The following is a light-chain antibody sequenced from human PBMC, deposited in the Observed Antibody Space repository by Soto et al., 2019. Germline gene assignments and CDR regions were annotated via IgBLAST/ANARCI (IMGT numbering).Light chain of an antibody. Sequence: QPVLTQSPSASASLGDSVKLTCTLSSGHSSYAIAWHQQQPEKGPRYLMKLNSDGSHSKGDGIPDRFSGSSSGAERYLTISSLQSEDEADYYCQTWGTGFWVFGGGTKLTVL. CDR3: QTWGTGFWV. V-gene: IGLV4-69*01. J-gene: IGLJ3*02. CDR2: LNSDGSH. CDR1: SGHSSYA.